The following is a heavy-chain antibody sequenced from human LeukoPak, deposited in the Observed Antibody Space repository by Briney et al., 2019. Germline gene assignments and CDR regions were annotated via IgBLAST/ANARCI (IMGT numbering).Heavy chain of an antibody. CDR3: AGGWRGDHFDY. CDR1: GDSMSTSY. CDR2: FYHSGT. V-gene: IGHV4-59*01. J-gene: IGHJ4*02. Sequence: SSETLSLTCTVSGDSMSTSYWSWIRQPLGKGLEWIGYFYHSGTDYNPSLKSRVTISGDMSNNQFSLKLSSVTAADTAIYYGAGGWRGDHFDYWGQGTLVSVSS. D-gene: IGHD3-16*01.